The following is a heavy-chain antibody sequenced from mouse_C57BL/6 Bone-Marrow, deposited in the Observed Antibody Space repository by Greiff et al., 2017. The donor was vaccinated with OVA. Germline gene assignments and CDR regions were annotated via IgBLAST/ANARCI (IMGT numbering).Heavy chain of an antibody. Sequence: DVQLVESGPGLVKPSQSLSLTCSVTGYSITSGYYWNWIRQFPGNKLEWMGYISYDGSNNYNPSLKNRISITRDTSKNQFFLKLNSVTTEDTATYYCARETYYDYDRSPFAYWGQGTLVTVSA. CDR1: GYSITSGYY. CDR2: ISYDGSN. D-gene: IGHD2-4*01. V-gene: IGHV3-6*01. CDR3: ARETYYDYDRSPFAY. J-gene: IGHJ3*01.